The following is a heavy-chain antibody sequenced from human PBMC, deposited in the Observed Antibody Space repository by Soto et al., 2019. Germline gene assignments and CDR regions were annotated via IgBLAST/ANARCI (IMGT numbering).Heavy chain of an antibody. Sequence: SETLSLSCAVAGGSISSGGYSCSWIRQPPGKGLEWIGYIYHSGSTYYNPSLKSRVTISVDTSKNQFSLKLSSVTAADTAVYYCARHSVTRGYFASWGQGTLVTVSS. J-gene: IGHJ4*02. CDR1: GGSISSGGYS. V-gene: IGHV4-30-2*01. CDR3: ARHSVTRGYFAS. D-gene: IGHD4-17*01. CDR2: IYHSGST.